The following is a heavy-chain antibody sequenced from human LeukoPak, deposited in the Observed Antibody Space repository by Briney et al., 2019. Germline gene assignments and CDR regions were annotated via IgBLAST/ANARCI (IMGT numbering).Heavy chain of an antibody. Sequence: GVPRRLSCAASGFTFSGSAIRWVRQSCGKGLEWVGQIDKKDKDYATATAYAASVKGRFTISRDDSINTAYLQMKSLKTEDTALYYCTRDSGTYNWFDPWGQGTPVTVSS. CDR1: GFTFSGSA. D-gene: IGHD1-26*01. CDR2: IDKKDKDYATAT. V-gene: IGHV3-73*01. CDR3: TRDSGTYNWFDP. J-gene: IGHJ5*02.